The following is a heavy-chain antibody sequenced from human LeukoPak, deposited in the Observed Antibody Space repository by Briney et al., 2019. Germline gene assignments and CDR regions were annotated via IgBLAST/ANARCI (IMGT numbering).Heavy chain of an antibody. J-gene: IGHJ4*02. Sequence: PGGSLRLSCAASGFTFSSYSMNWVRQAPGKGLEWISFVTSSSGSVDYADSVKGRFTISRDNAKNSLYLQMNSLRAEDTAAYFCARGVSYFDYWGQGTLVTVSS. CDR1: GFTFSSYS. CDR2: VTSSSGSV. CDR3: ARGVSYFDY. V-gene: IGHV3-48*04.